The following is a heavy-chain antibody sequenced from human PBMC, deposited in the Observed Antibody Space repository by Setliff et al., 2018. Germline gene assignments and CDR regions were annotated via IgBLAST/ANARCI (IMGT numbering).Heavy chain of an antibody. V-gene: IGHV7-4-1*02. D-gene: IGHD4-4*01. CDR3: ARASRFGTTVYRGYYYMDV. CDR1: GYTLTTYL. J-gene: IGHJ6*03. Sequence: ASVKVSCKASGYTLTTYLMNWVRQAPGQGLEWMGYINTRTGEPTYAQGFTGRFVFSLDTSVSTTYLQISSLKAEDTAVYYCARASRFGTTVYRGYYYMDVWGKRTTVIAP. CDR2: INTRTGEP.